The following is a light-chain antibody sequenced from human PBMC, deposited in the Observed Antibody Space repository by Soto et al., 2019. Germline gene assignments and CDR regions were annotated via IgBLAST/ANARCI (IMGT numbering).Light chain of an antibody. CDR1: QYISSH. V-gene: IGKV1-9*01. Sequence: DVQLTQSPTFLSASVGDRVTITCRASQYISSHLAWYQQIPGKGPKLLIYAASTLQSGVTSRFSGSGAGTAFILAISSLLPEDFVTYYCRQVNGYPHTFGGGTKLEIK. CDR3: RQVNGYPHT. CDR2: AAS. J-gene: IGKJ4*01.